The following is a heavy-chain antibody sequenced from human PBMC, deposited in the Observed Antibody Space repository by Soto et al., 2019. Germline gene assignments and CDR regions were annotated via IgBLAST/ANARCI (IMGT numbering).Heavy chain of an antibody. V-gene: IGHV3-30-3*01. J-gene: IGHJ4*02. Sequence: QVQLVESGGGVVQPGRSLRLSCAASGFTFSSYAMHWVRQAPGKGLEWVAVISYDGSNKYYADSVKGRFTISRDNSKNTLYLQMNSLRAEDTAVYYCAKDANYYDSSGYLEWGQGTLVTVSS. CDR3: AKDANYYDSSGYLE. CDR1: GFTFSSYA. D-gene: IGHD3-22*01. CDR2: ISYDGSNK.